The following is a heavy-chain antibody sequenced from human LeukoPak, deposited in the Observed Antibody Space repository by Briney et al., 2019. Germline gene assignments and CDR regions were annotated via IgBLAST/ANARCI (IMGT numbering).Heavy chain of an antibody. CDR2: IIPIFGTA. Sequence: SVKVSCKASGGTFISYAISWVRQAPGQGLEWMGGIIPIFGTANYAQKFQGRVTITADESTSTAYMELSSLRSEDTAVYYCARDERFGELFTYWGQGTLVTVSS. V-gene: IGHV1-69*13. CDR1: GGTFISYA. D-gene: IGHD3-10*01. CDR3: ARDERFGELFTY. J-gene: IGHJ4*02.